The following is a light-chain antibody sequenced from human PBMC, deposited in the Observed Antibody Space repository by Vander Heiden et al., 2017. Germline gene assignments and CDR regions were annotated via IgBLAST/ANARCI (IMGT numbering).Light chain of an antibody. CDR3: QRYNSYSLT. J-gene: IGKJ1*01. CDR1: QSISSW. CDR2: DAS. V-gene: IGKV1-5*01. Sequence: DIQMTQSPATLSASVVDRVTITCRASQSISSWLAWYQQQPGEAPKLLIYDASSLESGVPSRISGSCSGAEFTLTISILQPDDFATYYCQRYNSYSLTFGQGTKVEIK.